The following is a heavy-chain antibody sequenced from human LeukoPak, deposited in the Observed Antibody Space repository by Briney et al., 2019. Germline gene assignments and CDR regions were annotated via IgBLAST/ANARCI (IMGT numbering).Heavy chain of an antibody. CDR2: ISYDGSNK. CDR1: GFTFSSYA. D-gene: IGHD1-1*01. V-gene: IGHV3-30-3*01. CDR3: ARYDARYGMDV. Sequence: GGSLRLSCAASGFTFSSYAMHWVRQAPGKGLEWVAVISYDGSNKYYADSVKGRFTISRDNSKNTLYLQTNSLRAEDTAVYYCARYDARYGMDVWGQGTTVTVSS. J-gene: IGHJ6*02.